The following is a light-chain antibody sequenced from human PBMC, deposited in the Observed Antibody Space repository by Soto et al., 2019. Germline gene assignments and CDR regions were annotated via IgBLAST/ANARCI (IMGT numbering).Light chain of an antibody. CDR3: SSLVTTSPRGV. V-gene: IGLV2-14*01. CDR1: SSDVGGYNY. Sequence: QSALTQPASVSGSPGQSITISCTGSSSDVGGYNYVSWYQHHPGKAPKLIIFEVTNRPSGVSNRFSGSKSGNTASLTISGLPAEDEADYYWSSLVTTSPRGVFRTGTKLTVL. CDR2: EVT. J-gene: IGLJ1*01.